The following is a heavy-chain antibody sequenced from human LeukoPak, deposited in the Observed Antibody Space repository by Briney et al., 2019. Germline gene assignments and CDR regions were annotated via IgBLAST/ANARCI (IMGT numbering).Heavy chain of an antibody. CDR3: ARESTGRIWFGAPNDY. Sequence: GGCLRLSCAASGFTFSSYAMHWVRQAPGKGLEWVAVISYDGNNKYYADSVKGRFTISRDNSKNTLYLQMNSLRAEDTAVYYCARESTGRIWFGAPNDYWGQGTLVTVSS. V-gene: IGHV3-30-3*01. D-gene: IGHD3-10*01. CDR2: ISYDGNNK. CDR1: GFTFSSYA. J-gene: IGHJ4*02.